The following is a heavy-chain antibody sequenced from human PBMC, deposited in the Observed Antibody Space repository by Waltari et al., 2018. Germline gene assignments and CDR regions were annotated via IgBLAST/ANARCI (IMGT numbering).Heavy chain of an antibody. D-gene: IGHD6-19*01. CDR1: GFTFSSYA. J-gene: IGHJ6*02. V-gene: IGHV3-30*04. CDR2: ISYDGSNK. CDR3: ARVGLGGWYPSYYYGMDV. Sequence: QVQLVESGGGVVQPGRSLRLSCAASGFTFSSYAMHWVRQAPGKGLEWVAVISYDGSNKYYVDSVKGRFTISRDNSKNTLYLQMNSLRAEDTAVYYCARVGLGGWYPSYYYGMDVWGQGTTVTVSS.